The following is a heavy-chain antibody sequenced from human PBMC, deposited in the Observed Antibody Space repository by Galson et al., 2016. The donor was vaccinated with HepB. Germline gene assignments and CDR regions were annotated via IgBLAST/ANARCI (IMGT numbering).Heavy chain of an antibody. J-gene: IGHJ4*02. CDR1: GFIFSNYW. D-gene: IGHD2-2*01. CDR3: AKGRRSGCSSTSCYPFDY. CDR2: IKPDGSEK. V-gene: IGHV3-7*03. Sequence: SLRLSCAASGFIFSNYWMHWVRQAPGKGLEWVANIKPDGSEKYYVDSVKGRFTISRDNGKKSLYLQMNSLRAEDTAVYYCAKGRRSGCSSTSCYPFDYWGQGTLVTVSS.